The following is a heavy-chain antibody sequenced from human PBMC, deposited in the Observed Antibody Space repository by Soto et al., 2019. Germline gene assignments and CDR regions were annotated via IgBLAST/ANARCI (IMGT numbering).Heavy chain of an antibody. D-gene: IGHD3-3*01. CDR3: ARLGGGHYDFWSGYYTGKFDAFDI. CDR1: GGSISSYY. CDR2: IYYSGST. J-gene: IGHJ3*02. Sequence: PSETLSLTCTVSGGSISSYYWSWIRQPPWKGLEWIGYIYYSGSTNYNPSLKSRVTISVDTSKNQFSLKLSSVTAADTAVYYCARLGGGHYDFWSGYYTGKFDAFDIWGQGTMVTVSS. V-gene: IGHV4-59*08.